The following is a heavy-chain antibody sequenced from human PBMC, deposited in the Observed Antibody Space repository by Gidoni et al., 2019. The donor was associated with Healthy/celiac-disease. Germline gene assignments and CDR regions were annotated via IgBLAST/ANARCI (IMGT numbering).Heavy chain of an antibody. J-gene: IGHJ6*02. CDR1: GFPFSSYG. D-gene: IGHD2-2*01. CDR3: ARSRASRYCSSTSCYSMDV. Sequence: QVQLVESGGGVVQPGRSLRLSCAASGFPFSSYGMHWVRQAPGKGLEWVAVIWYDGSNKYYADSVKGRFTISRDNSKNTLYLQMNSLRAEDTAVYYCARSRASRYCSSTSCYSMDVWGQGTTVTVSS. CDR2: IWYDGSNK. V-gene: IGHV3-33*01.